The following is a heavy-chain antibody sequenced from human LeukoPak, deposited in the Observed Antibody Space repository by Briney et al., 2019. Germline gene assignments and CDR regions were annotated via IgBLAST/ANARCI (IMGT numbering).Heavy chain of an antibody. Sequence: PSETLSLTCAVYGGSFSGYYWSWIRQPPGKGLEWIGEINHSGSTNYNPSLKSRVTISVDTSKNQFSLKLSSVTAADTAVYYCARGRRYCSSWYDYWGQGTLVTVSS. CDR1: GGSFSGYY. CDR2: INHSGST. V-gene: IGHV4-34*01. J-gene: IGHJ4*02. D-gene: IGHD6-13*01. CDR3: ARGRRYCSSWYDY.